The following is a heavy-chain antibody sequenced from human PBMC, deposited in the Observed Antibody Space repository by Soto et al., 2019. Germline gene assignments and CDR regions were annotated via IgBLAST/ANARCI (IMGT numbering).Heavy chain of an antibody. J-gene: IGHJ5*02. CDR1: GFTFSNYN. V-gene: IGHV3-48*02. Sequence: EVQLVESGGGLVQPGGSLRLSCTASGFTFSNYNMNWVRQAPGKGLEWVSYINSGSTYINYADSVKGRFTIARDNARKSLYLQMSSPRDEDTAMYYCARVNKGEGPAAPNWGFDPWGQGTLVTVSS. D-gene: IGHD7-27*01. CDR3: ARVNKGEGPAAPNWGFDP. CDR2: INSGSTYI.